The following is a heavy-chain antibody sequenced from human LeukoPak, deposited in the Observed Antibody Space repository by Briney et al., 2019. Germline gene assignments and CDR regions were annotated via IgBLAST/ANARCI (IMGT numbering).Heavy chain of an antibody. V-gene: IGHV4-59*01. CDR2: IYYSGST. J-gene: IGHJ5*02. CDR3: ARTGLNWFDP. Sequence: SETLSLTCTVSGGSISSYYWSWVGQPPGKGLEGIGYIYYSGSTNYNPSLKSRVTISVDTSKNQFSLKLSSVTAADTAVYYCARTGLNWFDPWGQGTLVTVSS. D-gene: IGHD3-9*01. CDR1: GGSISSYY.